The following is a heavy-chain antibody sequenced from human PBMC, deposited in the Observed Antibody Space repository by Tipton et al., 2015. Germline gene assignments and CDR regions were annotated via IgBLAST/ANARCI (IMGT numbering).Heavy chain of an antibody. V-gene: IGHV4-34*10. CDR3: VRGQWPGWELPPSG. J-gene: IGHJ4*02. D-gene: IGHD6-19*01. CDR1: GGSFSGYY. Sequence: TLSLTCAVYGGSFSGYYWSWIRQTPGKTLEWIGYIYHTGTTNYNPSLKSRLTLSVDSSKNQFSLSLSSVTAADTAVYYCVRGQWPGWELPPSGWGQGSLVTVSS. CDR2: IYHTGTT.